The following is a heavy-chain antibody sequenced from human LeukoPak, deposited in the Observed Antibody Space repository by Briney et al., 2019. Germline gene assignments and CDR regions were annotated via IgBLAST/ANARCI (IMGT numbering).Heavy chain of an antibody. D-gene: IGHD3-22*01. CDR2: ISAYNGNT. V-gene: IGHV1-18*04. Sequence: ASVKVSCKASGYTFTGYYIHWVRHAPGQGLEWMGWISAYNGNTNYTQKLQGRVTMTTDTSTSTAYMELRSVRSDETAVYYCARGAFDDYYDSSGYQAFDIWGQGTMVTVSS. CDR3: ARGAFDDYYDSSGYQAFDI. CDR1: GYTFTGYY. J-gene: IGHJ3*02.